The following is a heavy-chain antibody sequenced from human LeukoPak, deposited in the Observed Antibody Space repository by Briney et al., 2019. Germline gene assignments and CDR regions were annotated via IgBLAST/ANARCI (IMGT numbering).Heavy chain of an antibody. Sequence: ASVKVSCKASGYTFTSYGISWVRQAPGQGLEWMGWISAYNGNTNYAQKLQGRVTMTTDTSTSTAYMELRSLRSDDTAVYYCARIYYDSGNPIPGGDAFDIWGQGTMVTVSS. CDR3: ARIYYDSGNPIPGGDAFDI. J-gene: IGHJ3*02. V-gene: IGHV1-18*01. D-gene: IGHD3-22*01. CDR1: GYTFTSYG. CDR2: ISAYNGNT.